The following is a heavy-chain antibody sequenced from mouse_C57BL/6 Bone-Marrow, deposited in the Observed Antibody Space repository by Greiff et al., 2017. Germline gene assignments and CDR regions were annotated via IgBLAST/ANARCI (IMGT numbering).Heavy chain of an antibody. D-gene: IGHD2-3*01. CDR2: IDPDTGGT. CDR3: TTDGYPFAH. V-gene: IGHV1-15*01. CDR1: GYTFTDYA. J-gene: IGHJ3*01. Sequence: VQLQQSGAELVRPGASVTLSCKASGYTFTDYAMHWVKQTPVHGLEWIGAIDPDTGGTTYNQKFKGKAILTADKSSSTAYMELRSLTSEDSAGDYCTTDGYPFAHWGQGTLVTVSA.